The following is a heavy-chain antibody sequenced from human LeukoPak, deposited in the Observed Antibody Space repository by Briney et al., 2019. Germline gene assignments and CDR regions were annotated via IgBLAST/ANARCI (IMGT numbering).Heavy chain of an antibody. CDR3: ARGGSSIAARPYYYYMDV. CDR1: GYTFTSYY. Sequence: ASVKVSCKASGYTFTSYYMHWVRQAPGQGLEWMEIINPSGGSTSYAQKFQGRVTMTRDTSISTAYMELSRLRSDDTAVYYCARGGSSIAARPYYYYMDVWGKGTTVTVSS. J-gene: IGHJ6*03. D-gene: IGHD6-6*01. V-gene: IGHV1-46*01. CDR2: INPSGGST.